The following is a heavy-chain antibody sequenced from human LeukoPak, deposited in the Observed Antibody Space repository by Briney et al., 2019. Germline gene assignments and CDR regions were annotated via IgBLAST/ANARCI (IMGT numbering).Heavy chain of an antibody. CDR1: GGSISSYY. D-gene: IGHD2-8*01. V-gene: IGHV4-59*01. J-gene: IGHJ6*03. Sequence: SETLSLTCTVSGGSISSYYWSWIRQPPGKGLEWIGYIYYSGSTNYNPSLKSRVTISVKTSKNQFSLKLSSVTAADTAVYFCARAHGYYYMDVWGKGTTVTVSS. CDR2: IYYSGST. CDR3: ARAHGYYYMDV.